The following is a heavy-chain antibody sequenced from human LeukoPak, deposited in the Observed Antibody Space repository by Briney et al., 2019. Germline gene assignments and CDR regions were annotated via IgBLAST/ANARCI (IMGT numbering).Heavy chain of an antibody. D-gene: IGHD2-2*02. CDR1: GGSISSGGYY. CDR3: ARDRGGYCSSTSCYSDSSFDY. V-gene: IGHV4-30-2*01. Sequence: SQTLSLTCTVSGGSISSGGYYWSWIRQPPGKGLEWTGYIYHSGSTNYNPSLKSRVTISVDTSKNQFSLKLSSVTAADTAVYYCARDRGGYCSSTSCYSDSSFDYWGQGTLVTVSS. J-gene: IGHJ4*02. CDR2: IYHSGST.